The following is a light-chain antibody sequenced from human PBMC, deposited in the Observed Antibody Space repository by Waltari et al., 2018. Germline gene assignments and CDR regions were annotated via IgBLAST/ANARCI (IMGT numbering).Light chain of an antibody. J-gene: IGLJ3*02. V-gene: IGLV1-40*01. CDR1: SSNLGAGYD. CDR3: QSYDSSLSASV. CDR2: GNT. Sequence: QSVLMQPPSMSGAPGQKVTIPGTGGSSNLGAGYDVHWYQHFPGTAPKLLIFGNTNRASGVPGRFSGSRSGTSASLAIAGLQSEDEAVYYCQSYDSSLSASVFGGGTKVTVL.